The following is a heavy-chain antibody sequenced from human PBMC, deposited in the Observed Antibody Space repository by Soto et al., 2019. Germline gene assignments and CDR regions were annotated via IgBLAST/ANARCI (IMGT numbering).Heavy chain of an antibody. Sequence: ASVKVSCKASGYTFTSYGISWVRQAPGQGLEWMGWISAYNGNTNYAQKLQGRVTMTTDTSTSTAYMELRSLRSDDTAVYYCARDSQPFWSGYPVDYWGQGTLVTVSS. CDR3: ARDSQPFWSGYPVDY. CDR2: ISAYNGNT. J-gene: IGHJ4*02. V-gene: IGHV1-18*01. CDR1: GYTFTSYG. D-gene: IGHD3-3*02.